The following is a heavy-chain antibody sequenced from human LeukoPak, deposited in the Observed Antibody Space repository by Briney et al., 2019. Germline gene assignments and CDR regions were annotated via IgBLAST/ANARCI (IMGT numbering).Heavy chain of an antibody. CDR3: ATGSSSSFDY. J-gene: IGHJ4*02. D-gene: IGHD6-13*01. V-gene: IGHV3-21*01. CDR1: GGSISSSS. CDR2: ISGSSSDI. Sequence: GTLSLTCTVSGGSISSSSYYWGWIRQPPGKGLEWVSSISGSSSDISYADSVKGRFTISRDNAKNSVYLQMNSLRAEDTAVYYCATGSSSSFDYWGQGTLVTVSA.